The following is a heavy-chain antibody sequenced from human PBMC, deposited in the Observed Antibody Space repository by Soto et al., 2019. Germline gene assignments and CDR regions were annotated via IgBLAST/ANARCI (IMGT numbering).Heavy chain of an antibody. CDR2: IVHDGSED. CDR3: ARDDLYEDNGLDS. J-gene: IGHJ5*01. CDR1: GFAFNGHG. D-gene: IGHD5-12*01. Sequence: QVQLVESGGGVVQPGRSLRISCEASGFAFNGHGMHWVRQAPGKGLEWVAVIVHDGSEDFYADSVRGRFTISRDNSKNVLYLEMNSLRVEDTAVYYCARDDLYEDNGLDSWGQGTLDTVSP. V-gene: IGHV3-33*01.